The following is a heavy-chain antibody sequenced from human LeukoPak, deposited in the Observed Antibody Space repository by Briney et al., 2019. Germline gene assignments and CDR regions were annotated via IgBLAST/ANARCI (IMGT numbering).Heavy chain of an antibody. CDR3: ARSAKKLWFGEYGIGVSWFDY. CDR1: GGTFSSYA. Sequence: ASVKVSCKASGGTFSSYAISWVRQAPGQGLEWMGGIIPIFGTANYAQKFQGRVTITADKSTSTAYMELSSLRSEDTAVYYCARSAKKLWFGEYGIGVSWFDYWGQGTLVTVSS. J-gene: IGHJ4*02. CDR2: IIPIFGTA. D-gene: IGHD3-10*01. V-gene: IGHV1-69*06.